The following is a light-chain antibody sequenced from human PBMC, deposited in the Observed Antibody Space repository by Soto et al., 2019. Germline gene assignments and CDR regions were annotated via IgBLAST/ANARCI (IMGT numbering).Light chain of an antibody. CDR2: EVS. CDR1: SSDVGGYNY. Sequence: QSALTQPASVSGSPGQSITISCTGTSSDVGGYNYVSWYQQYPGKAPKLMIYEVSNRPSGVSNRFSGSKSGNRASLTISGLQAEDEADYYCSSYRSSSTGYVFGTGTKVTVL. J-gene: IGLJ1*01. CDR3: SSYRSSSTGYV. V-gene: IGLV2-14*01.